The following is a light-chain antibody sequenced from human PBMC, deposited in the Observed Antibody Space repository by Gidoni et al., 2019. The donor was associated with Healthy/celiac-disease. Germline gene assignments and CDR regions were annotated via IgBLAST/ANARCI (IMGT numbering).Light chain of an antibody. CDR2: GAS. CDR3: QQYSSTLRWT. CDR1: QSVSSSY. V-gene: IGKV3-20*01. Sequence: IVFTQFSRTLSLSPWERATLPCRPSQSVSSSYLACYHQKSGQAPRLLIYGASSRATSIADRFSSSGAGTDYTLTISRLEHEDVAVYYCQQYSSTLRWTFGQGTKLEIK. J-gene: IGKJ2*02.